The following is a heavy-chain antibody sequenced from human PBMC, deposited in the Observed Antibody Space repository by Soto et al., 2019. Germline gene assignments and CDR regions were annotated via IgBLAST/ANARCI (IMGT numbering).Heavy chain of an antibody. J-gene: IGHJ4*02. V-gene: IGHV3-23*01. CDR2: ISGSGKST. Sequence: EVQLLESGGGLIQPGGSLRLSCAASGFTFSTYTMSWVRQAPGKGLEWVSSISGSGKSTKYADSVKGRFTISRDNSKNTLFLQMKSLRATDTAVYYCAKGQWELPRPYYFNFGGQGTLLTVSS. CDR1: GFTFSTYT. D-gene: IGHD1-26*01. CDR3: AKGQWELPRPYYFNF.